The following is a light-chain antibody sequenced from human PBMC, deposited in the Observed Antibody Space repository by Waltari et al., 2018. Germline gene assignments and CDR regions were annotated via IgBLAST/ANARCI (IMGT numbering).Light chain of an antibody. CDR2: SND. CDR3: ATWDDRLTGVL. Sequence: QSVVTQSPSASGTPGHRVTISCSGSSSNIGSNTVNWYQVLPGTAPRLRIYSNDPRPSGVPDRFSGSKSGTSASLAISGLQAEDEAEYYCATWDDRLTGVLFGGGTKVTVL. CDR1: SSNIGSNT. V-gene: IGLV1-44*01. J-gene: IGLJ2*01.